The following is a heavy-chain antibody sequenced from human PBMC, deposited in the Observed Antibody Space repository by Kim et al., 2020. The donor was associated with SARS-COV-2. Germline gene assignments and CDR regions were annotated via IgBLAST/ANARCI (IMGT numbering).Heavy chain of an antibody. Sequence: GESLKISCKGSGYSFSSYWIGWVRQMPGKGLEWMGIIYPGDSDTRYSPSFQGQVTISADKSISTAYLQWSTLKASDTAIYYCAKLAAAGRRTNYYYYGLDVWGQGTTVTVSS. D-gene: IGHD6-13*01. CDR3: AKLAAAGRRTNYYYYGLDV. CDR1: GYSFSSYW. CDR2: IYPGDSDT. J-gene: IGHJ6*02. V-gene: IGHV5-51*01.